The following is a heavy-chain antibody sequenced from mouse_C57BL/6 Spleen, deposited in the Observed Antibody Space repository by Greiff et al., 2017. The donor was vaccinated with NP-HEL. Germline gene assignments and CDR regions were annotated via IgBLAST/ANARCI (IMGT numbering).Heavy chain of an antibody. Sequence: VQLQQSGPELVKPGASVKISCKASGYAFSSSWMNWVKQRPGKGLEWIGRIYPGDGDTNYNGKFKGKATLTADKSSSTAYMQLSSLTSEDSAVYDCARDYYGSSYAMDYWGQGTSVTVSS. CDR1: GYAFSSSW. D-gene: IGHD1-1*01. CDR3: ARDYYGSSYAMDY. V-gene: IGHV1-82*01. CDR2: IYPGDGDT. J-gene: IGHJ4*01.